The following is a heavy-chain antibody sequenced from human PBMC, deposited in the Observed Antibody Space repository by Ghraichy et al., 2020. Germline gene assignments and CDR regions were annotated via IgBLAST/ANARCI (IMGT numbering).Heavy chain of an antibody. D-gene: IGHD6-13*01. CDR2: IDQFGSAQ. CDR3: ARAGSVGSVDY. CDR1: GFTFSSYW. Sequence: GSLNISCTASGFTFSSYWMSWVRQAPGKGLEWVANIDQFGSAQYYVDSVKGRFTISRDNAKNSLDLQLNSLRAEDTAVYYCARAGSVGSVDYWGQGALVTVSS. V-gene: IGHV3-7*03. J-gene: IGHJ4*02.